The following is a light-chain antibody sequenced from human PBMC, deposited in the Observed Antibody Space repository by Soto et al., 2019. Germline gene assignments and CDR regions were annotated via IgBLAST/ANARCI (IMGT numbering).Light chain of an antibody. CDR1: SSDVGGYNY. CDR2: EVS. J-gene: IGLJ3*02. Sequence: QSALTQPASVSGSPGQSITISCTGTSSDVGGYNYVSWYQQHPGKAPKLMIYEVSNRPSGVSKRFSGSKSGNTASLTISGLQAEDEADYYFSSYTSSSTRVFGGGTKLTVL. V-gene: IGLV2-14*01. CDR3: SSYTSSSTRV.